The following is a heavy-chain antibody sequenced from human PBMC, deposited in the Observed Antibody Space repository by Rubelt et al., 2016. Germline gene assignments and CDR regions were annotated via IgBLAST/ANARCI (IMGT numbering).Heavy chain of an antibody. CDR3: ARISRNGYYFDY. J-gene: IGHJ4*02. CDR2: IYWDDDK. Sequence: QITLKESGPTLVKPTQTLTLTCTYSGFSLTSTGVGVGWIRQPPGKALEWLVLIYWDDDKRYNPTLKNRLTITKDTSKNQVVLTMTNMDPVDTATYYCARISRNGYYFDYWGQGTLVTVSS. V-gene: IGHV2-5*02. CDR1: GFSLTSTGVG. D-gene: IGHD1-1*01.